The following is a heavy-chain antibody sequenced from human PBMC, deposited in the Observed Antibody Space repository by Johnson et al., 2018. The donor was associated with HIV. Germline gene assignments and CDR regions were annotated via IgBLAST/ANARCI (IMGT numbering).Heavy chain of an antibody. V-gene: IGHV3-23*04. J-gene: IGHJ3*02. CDR1: GFTFTSYA. D-gene: IGHD3-22*01. Sequence: MQLVESGGGLVQPGGSLRLSCAASGFTFTSYAMKWVRQAPGKGLEWVSAISGDGGSTYYPGSVKGRFTISRENANNSLYLQMNSLRAGDTAVYYCARSDYDSSGYYAFDIWGQGTMVTVSS. CDR2: ISGDGGST. CDR3: ARSDYDSSGYYAFDI.